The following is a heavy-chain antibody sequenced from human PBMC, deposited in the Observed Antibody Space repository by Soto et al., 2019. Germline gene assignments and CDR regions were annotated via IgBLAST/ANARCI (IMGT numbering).Heavy chain of an antibody. CDR2: IDQNGIT. V-gene: IGHV4-4*02. Sequence: XGTLSLPCAVSGDPVSSSNWWTWFSQTPGKGLEWIGKIDQNGITNYNPSLESRVTILKDNSKNQLSLKLTSVTAVDSAVYYCARLNRDYYYYGMDVWGQGATVTVSS. J-gene: IGHJ6*02. CDR3: ARLNRDYYYYGMDV. CDR1: GDPVSSSNW.